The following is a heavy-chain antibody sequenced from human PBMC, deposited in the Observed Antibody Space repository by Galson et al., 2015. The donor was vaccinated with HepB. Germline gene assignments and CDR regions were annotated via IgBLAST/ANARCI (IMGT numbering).Heavy chain of an antibody. V-gene: IGHV4-4*02. CDR1: GGSISSSNW. Sequence: SETLSLTCAVSGGSISSSNWWSWVRQPPGKGLEWIGEIYHSGSTNYNPSLKSRVTISVDKSKNQFSLKLSSVTATDTAVYYCASTKRPSGYGDFEYTIDPFRNYGMDVWGQGTTVTVSS. D-gene: IGHD4-17*01. CDR2: IYHSGST. CDR3: ASTKRPSGYGDFEYTIDPFRNYGMDV. J-gene: IGHJ6*02.